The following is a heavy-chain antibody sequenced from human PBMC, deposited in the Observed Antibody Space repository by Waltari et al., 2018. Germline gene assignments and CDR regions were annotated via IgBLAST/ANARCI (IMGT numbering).Heavy chain of an antibody. CDR3: AREEQLVPYYFDY. CDR2: SNPNSGGT. J-gene: IGHJ4*02. CDR1: GYTFTSYA. D-gene: IGHD6-13*01. V-gene: IGHV1-2*06. Sequence: QVQLVQSGAEVKKPGASVKVSCKASGYTFTSYAMHWVRQAPGQGLEWMGRSNPNSGGTNKAQKFQGRVTMTRDTSISTAYMELSRLRSDDTAGYYCAREEQLVPYYFDYWGQGTLVTVSS.